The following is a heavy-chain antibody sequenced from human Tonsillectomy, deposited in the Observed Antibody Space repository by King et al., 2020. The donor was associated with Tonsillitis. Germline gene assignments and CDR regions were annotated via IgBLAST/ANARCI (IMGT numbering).Heavy chain of an antibody. CDR2: IFYSGST. J-gene: IGHJ6*02. D-gene: IGHD5-18*01. Sequence: QLQESGPGLVKPSETLSLTCTVSGGSISSYYWSWVRQPPGKGLEWIGYIFYSGSTNYNPSLKSRVTISVDTSKKQFSLKLSSVTAADTAVYYCARDLHSYGYYGMDVWGQGTTVTVSS. V-gene: IGHV4-59*01. CDR1: GGSISSYY. CDR3: ARDLHSYGYYGMDV.